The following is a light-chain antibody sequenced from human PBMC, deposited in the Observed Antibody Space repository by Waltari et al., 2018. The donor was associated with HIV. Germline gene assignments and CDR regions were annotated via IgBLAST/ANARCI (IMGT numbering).Light chain of an antibody. CDR3: CSYAGAYTYV. V-gene: IGLV2-11*01. CDR2: EVN. J-gene: IGLJ1*01. CDR1: SSDIGHFAY. Sequence: QSALTQPRSVSGSPGQSVTISCTGTSSDIGHFAYVSWYQQFPGKAPKVIIYEVNQRPSGVPDRFTGSKSGITASLTISGLQGEDEADYYCCSYAGAYTYVFGTGTKVTVL.